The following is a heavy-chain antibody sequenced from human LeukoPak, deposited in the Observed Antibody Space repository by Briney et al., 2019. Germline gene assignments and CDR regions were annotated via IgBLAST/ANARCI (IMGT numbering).Heavy chain of an antibody. CDR3: ARGSGPYYYYYMDV. D-gene: IGHD3-10*01. CDR1: GYTFTGYY. CDR2: VNPNSGGT. V-gene: IGHV1-2*02. Sequence: ASVKVSCKASGYTFTGYYMHWVRQAPGQGLEWMGWVNPNSGGTNYAQKFQGRVTMTRDTSISTAYMELSRLRSEDTAVYYCARGSGPYYYYYMDVWGKGTTVTISS. J-gene: IGHJ6*03.